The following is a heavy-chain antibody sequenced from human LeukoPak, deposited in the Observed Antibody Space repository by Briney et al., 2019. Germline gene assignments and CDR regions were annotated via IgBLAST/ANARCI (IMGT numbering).Heavy chain of an antibody. J-gene: IGHJ6*02. CDR1: GFTFSSYS. CDR2: ISSSSSYI. CDR3: ARDKYSSGPYYYYGMDV. D-gene: IGHD6-19*01. Sequence: GGSLRLSCAASGFTFSSYSMNWVRQAPGKGLEWVSSISSSSSYIYYADSVKGRFTISRDNAKNSLCLQMNSLRAEDTAVYYCARDKYSSGPYYYYGMDVWGQGTTVTVSS. V-gene: IGHV3-21*01.